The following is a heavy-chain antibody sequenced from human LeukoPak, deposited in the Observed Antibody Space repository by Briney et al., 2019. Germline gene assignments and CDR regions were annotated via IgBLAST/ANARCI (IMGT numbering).Heavy chain of an antibody. Sequence: GGSLRLSCAASGFTISSYCMHWVRQAPGKGLEWVADIWYDGSTKYYPSSVKGRSTSSRNNSNNTLYLQMNSMTAEDPADYCVERGKITMKVESWGQGTLVTVSS. CDR2: IWYDGSTK. J-gene: IGHJ5*02. CDR1: GFTISSYC. V-gene: IGHV3-33*01. CDR3: ERGKITMKVES. D-gene: IGHD3-22*01.